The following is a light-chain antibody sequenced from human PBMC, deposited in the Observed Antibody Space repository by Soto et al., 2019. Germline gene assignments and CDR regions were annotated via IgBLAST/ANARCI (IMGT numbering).Light chain of an antibody. V-gene: IGKV3-11*01. CDR2: DAS. CDR1: QSVAGY. J-gene: IGKJ2*01. CDR3: QQPTNWHMYT. Sequence: EIVLTQSPATLSLSPGESATLSCRASQSVAGYLAWYQQKPGHGPRLLIYDASTRATGTPARFMGSGSGTDFTLNTNSLQPKACAIYICQQPTNWHMYTFGQGTKLEIK.